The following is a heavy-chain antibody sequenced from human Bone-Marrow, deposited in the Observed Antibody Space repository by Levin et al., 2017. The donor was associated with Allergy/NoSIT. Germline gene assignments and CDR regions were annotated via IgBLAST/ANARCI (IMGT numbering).Heavy chain of an antibody. D-gene: IGHD3-10*01. CDR1: GFTFSSYG. Sequence: GESLKISCAASGFTFSSYGMHWVRQAPGKGLEWVAVIWYDGSNKYYADSVKGRFTISRDNSKNTLYLQMNSLRAEDTAVYYCARDWSTMVRGALGYWGQGTLVTVSS. CDR2: IWYDGSNK. J-gene: IGHJ4*02. V-gene: IGHV3-33*01. CDR3: ARDWSTMVRGALGY.